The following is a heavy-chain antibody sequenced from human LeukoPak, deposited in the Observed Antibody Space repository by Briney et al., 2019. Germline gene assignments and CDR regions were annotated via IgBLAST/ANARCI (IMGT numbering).Heavy chain of an antibody. V-gene: IGHV3-21*01. CDR2: ISTSSSYI. D-gene: IGHD6-25*01. J-gene: IGHJ6*03. CDR1: GFTFSSYS. CDR3: ARDRGRYYMDV. Sequence: EGSLRLSCAASGFTFSSYSMNWVRQAPGKGLEWVSSISTSSSYIYYADSVNGRFTISRENAKNSLYLQMNSLSAGDTAVYYCARDRGRYYMDVWGKGTPVTISS.